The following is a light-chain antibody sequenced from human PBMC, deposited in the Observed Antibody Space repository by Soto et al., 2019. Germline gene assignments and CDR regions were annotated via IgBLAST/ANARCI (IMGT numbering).Light chain of an antibody. J-gene: IGLJ2*01. CDR2: EVS. CDR3: CSYAGSRTHVL. Sequence: QSALTQPASVSGSPGQSITISCIGTSSDVGSSNLVSWYQQHPGKAPKVLIYEVSERPSGVSNRFSGSKSGNTASLTISGLQAEDEAEYYCCSYAGSRTHVLFGGGTQLTVL. CDR1: SSDVGSSNL. V-gene: IGLV2-23*02.